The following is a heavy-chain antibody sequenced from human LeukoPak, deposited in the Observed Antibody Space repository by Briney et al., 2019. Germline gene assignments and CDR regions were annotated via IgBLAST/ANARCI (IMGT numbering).Heavy chain of an antibody. CDR3: ARSRTYGDYGRGLDY. CDR1: GFIFSSYW. D-gene: IGHD4-17*01. CDR2: INTDGIRT. J-gene: IGHJ4*02. V-gene: IGHV3-74*01. Sequence: GGSLRLSGAASGFIFSSYWMHWVRQPPGKGLVYIACINTDGIRTSYADSVKGRFTISRDNAKNTLYLQMNSLRAEDTAVYYCARSRTYGDYGRGLDYWGQGTLVTVSS.